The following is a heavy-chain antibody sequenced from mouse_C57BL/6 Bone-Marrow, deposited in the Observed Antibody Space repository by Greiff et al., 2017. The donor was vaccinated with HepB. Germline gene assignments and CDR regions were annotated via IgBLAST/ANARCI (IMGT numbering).Heavy chain of an antibody. Sequence: VQLQQSGPVLVKPGASVKMSCKASGYTFTDYYMNWVKQSHGKSLEWIGVINPYNGGTSYNQKFKGKATLTVDKSSSTAYMELNSLTSEDSAVYYCARWGYYGSSYAYAMDYWGQGTSVTVSS. CDR1: GYTFTDYY. CDR2: INPYNGGT. D-gene: IGHD1-1*01. CDR3: ARWGYYGSSYAYAMDY. V-gene: IGHV1-19*01. J-gene: IGHJ4*01.